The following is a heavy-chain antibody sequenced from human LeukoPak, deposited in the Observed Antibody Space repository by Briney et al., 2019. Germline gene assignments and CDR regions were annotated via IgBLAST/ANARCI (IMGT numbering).Heavy chain of an antibody. J-gene: IGHJ4*02. Sequence: SETLSLTCAVYGGSFSGYYWSWIRQPPGKGLEWIGKINHSGSTNYNPSLKSRVTISVDTSKNQFSLKLSSVTAADTAVYYCARPDDYGGKFDYWGQGTLVTVSS. CDR2: INHSGST. CDR3: ARPDDYGGKFDY. D-gene: IGHD4-23*01. CDR1: GGSFSGYY. V-gene: IGHV4-34*01.